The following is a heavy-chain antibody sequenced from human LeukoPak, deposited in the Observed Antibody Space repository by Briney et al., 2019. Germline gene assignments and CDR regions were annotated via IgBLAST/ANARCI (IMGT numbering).Heavy chain of an antibody. J-gene: IGHJ4*02. D-gene: IGHD1-26*01. V-gene: IGHV3-48*01. CDR2: ISSSSTTI. CDR3: ARHGIIVGTTIFDY. Sequence: GGSLRLSCAASGFTFSSYSMTWVRQAPGKGLEWVSYISSSSTTIYYADSVKGRFTISKDNAKNSLYLQMNSLRAEDTAVYYCARHGIIVGTTIFDYWGQGTLVTVSS. CDR1: GFTFSSYS.